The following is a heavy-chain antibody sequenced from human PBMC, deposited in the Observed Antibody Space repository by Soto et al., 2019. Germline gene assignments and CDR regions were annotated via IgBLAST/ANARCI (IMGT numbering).Heavy chain of an antibody. Sequence: GGSLGLSCAASGFTFGSYGMHWVRQAPGKGLEWVAVIWYDGSNKYYADSVKGRFTISRDNSKNTLYLQMNSLRAEDTAVYYCARDGYFAGHYYGMDVWGQGTTVTVSS. CDR1: GFTFGSYG. V-gene: IGHV3-33*01. J-gene: IGHJ6*02. CDR3: ARDGYFAGHYYGMDV. D-gene: IGHD3-9*01. CDR2: IWYDGSNK.